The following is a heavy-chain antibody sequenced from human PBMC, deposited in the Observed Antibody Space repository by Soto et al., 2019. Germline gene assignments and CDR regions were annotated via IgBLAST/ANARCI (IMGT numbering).Heavy chain of an antibody. J-gene: IGHJ6*03. D-gene: IGHD4-4*01. CDR1: GFTFSSYS. Sequence: GGSLRLSCAASGFTFSSYSMNWVRQAPGKGLEWVSSISSSSSYIYYADSVKGRFTISRDNAKNSLYLQMNSLRAEDTAVYYCASTVTTDYMDVWSKGTTVTVSS. CDR2: ISSSSSYI. V-gene: IGHV3-21*01. CDR3: ASTVTTDYMDV.